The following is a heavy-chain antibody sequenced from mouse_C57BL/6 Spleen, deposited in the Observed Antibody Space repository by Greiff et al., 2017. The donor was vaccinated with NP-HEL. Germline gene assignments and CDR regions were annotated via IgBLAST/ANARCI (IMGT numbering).Heavy chain of an antibody. Sequence: EVKLVESGGGLVKPGGSLKLSCAASGFTFSSYAMSWVRQTPEKRLEWVATISDGGSYTYYPDNVKGRFTISRDNAKNNLYLQMSHLKSEDTAMYYCARERAVFTTVVAKDAMDDWGKGTSVTVSS. D-gene: IGHD1-1*01. CDR1: GFTFSSYA. V-gene: IGHV5-4*01. J-gene: IGHJ4*01. CDR3: ARERAVFTTVVAKDAMDD. CDR2: ISDGGSYT.